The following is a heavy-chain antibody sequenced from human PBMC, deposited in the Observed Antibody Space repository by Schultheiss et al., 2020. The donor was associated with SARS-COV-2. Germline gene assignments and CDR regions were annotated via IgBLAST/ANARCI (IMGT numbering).Heavy chain of an antibody. CDR2: IYTSGST. D-gene: IGHD2-2*01. CDR1: GGSISSSSYY. Sequence: SETLSLTCTVSGGSISSSSYYWSWIRQPAGKGLEWIGRIYTSGSTNYNPSLKSRVTISVDTSKNQFSLKLSSVTAADTAVYYCARLSRARVVVVAAAALAFDIWGQGTMVTVSS. CDR3: ARLSRARVVVVAAAALAFDI. V-gene: IGHV4-61*02. J-gene: IGHJ3*02.